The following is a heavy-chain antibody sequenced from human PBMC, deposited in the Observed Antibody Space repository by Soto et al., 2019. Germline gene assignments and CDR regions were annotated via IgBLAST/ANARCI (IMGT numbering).Heavy chain of an antibody. CDR2: IIPIFGTA. CDR3: ARDKGNLPAPFDY. CDR1: GGTFSSYA. J-gene: IGHJ4*02. V-gene: IGHV1-69*13. Sequence: ASVKVSCKASGGTFSSYAISWVRQAPGQGLEWMGGIIPIFGTANYAQKFQGRVTITADESTSTAYMELSGLRSEDTAVYYCARDKGNLPAPFDYWGQGTLVTVSS.